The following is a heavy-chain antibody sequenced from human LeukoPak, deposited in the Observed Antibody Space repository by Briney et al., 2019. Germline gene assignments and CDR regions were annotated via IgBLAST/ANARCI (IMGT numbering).Heavy chain of an antibody. CDR3: AHPPKGDYGGRIDY. CDR1: GLSLNTSGVG. D-gene: IGHD4-23*01. Sequence: SGPTLVKPTQTLTLTCTFSGLSLNTSGVGVGWIRQPPGKALEWLALIYWDDDKRYSPSLKSRLTITKDTSKNQVVLTMTNMDPVDTATYYCAHPPKGDYGGRIDYWGQGTLVTVSS. CDR2: IYWDDDK. V-gene: IGHV2-5*02. J-gene: IGHJ4*02.